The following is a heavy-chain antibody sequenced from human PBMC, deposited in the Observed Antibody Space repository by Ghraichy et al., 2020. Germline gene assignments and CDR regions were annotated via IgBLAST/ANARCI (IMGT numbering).Heavy chain of an antibody. Sequence: SETLSLTCAVYGGSFSGYYWSWIRQPPGKGLEWIGEINHSGSTNYNPSLKSRVTISVDTSKNQFSLKLSSVTAADTAVYYCARRAWKQQLVPWGQGTLVTVSS. CDR1: GGSFSGYY. J-gene: IGHJ5*02. V-gene: IGHV4-34*01. CDR3: ARRAWKQQLVP. D-gene: IGHD6-13*01. CDR2: INHSGST.